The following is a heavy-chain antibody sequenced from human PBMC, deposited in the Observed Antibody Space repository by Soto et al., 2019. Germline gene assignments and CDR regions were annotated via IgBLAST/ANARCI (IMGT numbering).Heavy chain of an antibody. CDR2: IIPMLGTI. V-gene: IGHV1-69*06. Sequence: QVQLVQSGAEVKTPGSSVRVSCKTAGRTFLISAIAWVRQAPGQGLEWMGGIIPMLGTIHIAQNFQGRVNFTAHRSTSTAHMALSSPRAEDTATCFCARGKEWEQPSNHYYFDYWGQGSQVIVSS. J-gene: IGHJ4*02. CDR1: GRTFLISA. D-gene: IGHD1-26*01. CDR3: ARGKEWEQPSNHYYFDY.